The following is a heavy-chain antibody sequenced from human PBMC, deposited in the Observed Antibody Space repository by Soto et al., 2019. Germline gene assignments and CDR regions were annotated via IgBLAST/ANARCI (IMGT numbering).Heavy chain of an antibody. V-gene: IGHV3-30*18. D-gene: IGHD6-13*01. CDR1: GFTFSSYG. CDR2: VSYDGSNK. J-gene: IGHJ4*02. Sequence: VQLVESGGGVVQPGRSLRLSCAASGFTFSSYGMHWVRQAPGKGLEWVAVVSYDGSNKYYADSVKGRFTISRDNSKNTLYLQRSSLRAEATAVYYWAKDIGSSSWYWSATLDYWGQGTLVTVSS. CDR3: AKDIGSSSWYWSATLDY.